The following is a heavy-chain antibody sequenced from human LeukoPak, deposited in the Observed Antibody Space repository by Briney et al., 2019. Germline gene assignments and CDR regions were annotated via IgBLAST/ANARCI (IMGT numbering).Heavy chain of an antibody. CDR3: AKGRGYCSDGNCYSGFDY. V-gene: IGHV3-23*01. Sequence: GGSLRLSCAASGFTLSGYTISWVRQAPGKGLEWVSTITGSGGTTYYADSVKGRFTISRDNSKNTLYLQMNSLRVEDTAVYYCAKGRGYCSDGNCYSGFDYWGQGTLVTVSS. CDR1: GFTLSGYT. D-gene: IGHD2-15*01. CDR2: ITGSGGTT. J-gene: IGHJ4*02.